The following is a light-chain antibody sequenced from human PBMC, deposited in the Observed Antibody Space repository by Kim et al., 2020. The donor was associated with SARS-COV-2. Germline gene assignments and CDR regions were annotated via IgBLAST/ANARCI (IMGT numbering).Light chain of an antibody. CDR1: GLRSYY. CDR3: NSRDSSGYRLV. J-gene: IGLJ2*01. Sequence: SSELTQDPAVSVALGQTVRITCQGDGLRSYYASWYQQKPGQAPVLVIYGKNNRPSAIPDRFSGSSSGNTASLTITGAQAEDEADYYCNSRDSSGYRLVFGGGTQLTVL. CDR2: GKN. V-gene: IGLV3-19*01.